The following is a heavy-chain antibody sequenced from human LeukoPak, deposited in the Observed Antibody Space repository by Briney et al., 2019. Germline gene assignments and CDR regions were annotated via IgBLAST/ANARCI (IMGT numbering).Heavy chain of an antibody. Sequence: GGSLRLSCSASGSTFRDYAMSWVRQPPGKGLEWVSAISGSGTSTYYADSVRGRFTISRDNSKNTLYLQMSSLRADDTAVYYCARGPRISNLEHWGQGTLVTVSS. CDR3: ARGPRISNLEH. CDR1: GSTFRDYA. CDR2: ISGSGTST. J-gene: IGHJ4*02. D-gene: IGHD2-15*01. V-gene: IGHV3-23*01.